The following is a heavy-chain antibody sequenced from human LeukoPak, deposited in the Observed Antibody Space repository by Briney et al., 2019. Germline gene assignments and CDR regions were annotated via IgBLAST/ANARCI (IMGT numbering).Heavy chain of an antibody. J-gene: IGHJ4*02. CDR1: GGSISSYY. CDR2: IYTSGST. Sequence: PSETLSPTCTVSGGSISSYYWSWIRQPAGKGLEWIGRIYTSGSTTYNPSLKSRVTMSVDTSKNQFSLKLSSVTAADTAVYYCARHLEWLTTYYFDYWGQGTLVTVSS. CDR3: ARHLEWLTTYYFDY. V-gene: IGHV4-4*07. D-gene: IGHD3-3*01.